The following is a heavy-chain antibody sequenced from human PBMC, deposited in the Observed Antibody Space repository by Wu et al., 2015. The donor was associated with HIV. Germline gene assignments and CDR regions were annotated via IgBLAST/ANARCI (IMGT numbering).Heavy chain of an antibody. J-gene: IGHJ4*02. CDR3: AKSKGELGSGHYYSDS. CDR1: GGTFSSYT. V-gene: IGHV1-69*05. D-gene: IGHD3-10*01. Sequence: QVQLVQSGAEVKKPGSSVKVSCKASGGTFSSYTINWVRQAPGQGLEWMGGITPIFNAVDYAQKFQDRVTITTDESTSTAYMELSGLRSEDTAMFYCAKSKGELGSGHYYSDSWGQGTLVIVSS. CDR2: ITPIFNAV.